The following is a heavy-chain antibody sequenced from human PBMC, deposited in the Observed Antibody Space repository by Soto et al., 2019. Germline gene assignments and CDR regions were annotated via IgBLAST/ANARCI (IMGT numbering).Heavy chain of an antibody. V-gene: IGHV4-31*03. Sequence: TSETLSLTCTVSGGSISSGGYYWSWIRQHPGKGLEWIGYIYYSGSTYYNPSLKSRVTISVDTSKNQFSLKLSSVTAADTAVYYCARADVLRYFDWPHHFDYWGQGTLVTVSS. CDR3: ARADVLRYFDWPHHFDY. J-gene: IGHJ4*02. CDR2: IYYSGST. CDR1: GGSISSGGYY. D-gene: IGHD3-9*01.